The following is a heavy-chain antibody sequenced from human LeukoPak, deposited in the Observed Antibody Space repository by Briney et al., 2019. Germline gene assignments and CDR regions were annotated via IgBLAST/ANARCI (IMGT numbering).Heavy chain of an antibody. CDR1: GFTVSNNY. Sequence: GGSLRLSCAASGFTVSNNYMSWVRLAPGRGLEWVSLLYGGGYTYYADSVKGRFTISSDNSKNILYLQMNSLRAEDTAVYYCARGVQLLNWLDPWGQGTLVTV. J-gene: IGHJ5*02. D-gene: IGHD2-2*01. CDR3: ARGVQLLNWLDP. CDR2: LYGGGYT. V-gene: IGHV3-53*01.